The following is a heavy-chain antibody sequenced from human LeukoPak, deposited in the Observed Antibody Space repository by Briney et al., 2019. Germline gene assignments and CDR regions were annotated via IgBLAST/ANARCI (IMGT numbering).Heavy chain of an antibody. Sequence: SETLSLTCTVSGGSISSYYWSWIRQPPGKGLEWIGYIYYSGSTNYNPSLKSRVTISVDTSKNQFSLKLSSVTAADTAVYYCARAAWRTDAFDIWGQGTMVTVSS. CDR2: IYYSGST. J-gene: IGHJ3*02. CDR1: GGSISSYY. CDR3: ARAAWRTDAFDI. D-gene: IGHD3-3*01. V-gene: IGHV4-59*01.